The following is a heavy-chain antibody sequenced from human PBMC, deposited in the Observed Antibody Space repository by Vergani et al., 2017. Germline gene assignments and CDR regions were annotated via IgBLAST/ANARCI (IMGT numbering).Heavy chain of an antibody. D-gene: IGHD3-22*01. Sequence: EVQLLESGGGLVQPGGSLRLSCAASGFTFSSYAMSWVRQAPGKGLEWVSAISGSGGITYYADSGKGRFTISRDNSKNTLYLQMNTLRAEDTAVYYCVRVPREPPWLFPTGYFDYWGQGTLVTVSS. CDR1: GFTFSSYA. CDR2: ISGSGGIT. J-gene: IGHJ4*02. V-gene: IGHV3-23*01. CDR3: VRVPREPPWLFPTGYFDY.